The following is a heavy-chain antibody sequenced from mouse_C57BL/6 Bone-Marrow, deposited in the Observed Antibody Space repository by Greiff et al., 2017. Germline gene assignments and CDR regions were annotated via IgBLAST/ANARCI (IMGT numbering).Heavy chain of an antibody. D-gene: IGHD2-1*01. Sequence: EVMLVESGGDLVKPGGSLKLSCAASGFTFSSYGMSWVRQTPDKRLEWVATISSGGSYTYYPDSVKGRVTISRDNAKNTLYLQMSSLKSEDTAMYYCARRYGKRMDYWGQGTSVTVSS. CDR1: GFTFSSYG. V-gene: IGHV5-6*02. CDR2: ISSGGSYT. CDR3: ARRYGKRMDY. J-gene: IGHJ4*01.